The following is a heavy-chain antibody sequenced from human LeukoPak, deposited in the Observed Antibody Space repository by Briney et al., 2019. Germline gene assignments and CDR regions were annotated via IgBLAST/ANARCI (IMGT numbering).Heavy chain of an antibody. Sequence: SETLSLTCAVYGGSFSGYYWSWIRQPPGKGLEWIGEISHSGSTNYNPSLKSRVTISVDTSKNQFSLKLSSVTAADTAVYYCARSLYSGYDSGGAFDIWGQGTMVTVSS. CDR2: ISHSGST. J-gene: IGHJ3*02. CDR3: ARSLYSGYDSGGAFDI. D-gene: IGHD5-12*01. CDR1: GGSFSGYY. V-gene: IGHV4-34*01.